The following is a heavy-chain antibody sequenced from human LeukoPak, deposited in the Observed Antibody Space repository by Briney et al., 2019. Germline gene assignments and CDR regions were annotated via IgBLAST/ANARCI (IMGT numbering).Heavy chain of an antibody. Sequence: PAETLSLTCTVSGGSISSYYWSWIRQPPGKGLEWIGYIYYSGSTNYNPSLKSRVTISVDTSKNQCSLKLSSVTAADTAVYYCARTPRPSSGWYYFDYWGQGTLVTVSS. CDR3: ARTPRPSSGWYYFDY. CDR1: GGSISSYY. J-gene: IGHJ4*02. D-gene: IGHD6-19*01. V-gene: IGHV4-59*01. CDR2: IYYSGST.